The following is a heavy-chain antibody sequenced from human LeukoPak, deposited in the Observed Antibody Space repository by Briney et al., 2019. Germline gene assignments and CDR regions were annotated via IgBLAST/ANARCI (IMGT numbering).Heavy chain of an antibody. CDR2: ISYTGTYI. Sequence: PGGSLRLSCAASAFSLNAYNMNWVRQAPGKGLEWVSSISYTGTYIYYADSVKGRFTISRDNARNSLYLQLNSLRAEDTAVYFCARSGRPTDYWGQGTLVTVSS. D-gene: IGHD2-15*01. J-gene: IGHJ4*02. CDR3: ARSGRPTDY. CDR1: AFSLNAYN. V-gene: IGHV3-21*04.